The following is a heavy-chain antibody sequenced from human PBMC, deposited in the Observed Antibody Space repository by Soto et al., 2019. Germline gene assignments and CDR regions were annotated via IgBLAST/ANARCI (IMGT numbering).Heavy chain of an antibody. V-gene: IGHV4-61*08. CDR1: GGSISSGGYY. CDR2: IYYSGST. CDR3: ARGRDGRNNWFDP. Sequence: SETLSLTCTVSGGSISSGGYYWSWIRQHPGKGLEWIGYIYYSGSTNYNPSLKSRVTISVDTSKNQFSLKLSSVTAADTAVYYCARGRDGRNNWFDPWGQGTLVTVSS. J-gene: IGHJ5*02.